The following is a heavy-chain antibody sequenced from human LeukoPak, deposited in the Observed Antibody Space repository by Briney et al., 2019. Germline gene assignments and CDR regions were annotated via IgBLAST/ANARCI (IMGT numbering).Heavy chain of an antibody. CDR1: GFTFSSYW. J-gene: IGHJ3*02. CDR2: IKQDGSEK. V-gene: IGHV3-7*01. D-gene: IGHD3-22*01. CDR3: ARGPSDYYDSSGYYFLRAAYAFDI. Sequence: GGSLRLSCAASGFTFSSYWMSWVRQAPGMGLEWVANIKQDGSEKYYVDSVKGRFTISRDNAKNSLYLQMNSLRAEDTAVYYCARGPSDYYDSSGYYFLRAAYAFDIWGQGTMVTVSS.